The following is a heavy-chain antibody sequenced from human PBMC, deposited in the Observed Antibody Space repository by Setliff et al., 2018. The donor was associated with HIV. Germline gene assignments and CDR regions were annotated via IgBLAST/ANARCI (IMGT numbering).Heavy chain of an antibody. V-gene: IGHV4-39*07. CDR3: ARLGYSGSLVGAFDI. D-gene: IGHD1-26*01. Sequence: SETLSLTCSVSGGSLSSGDYYCHWIRQAPGKGLEWIGSIYHSGRTWYNPSLKSRVTISVDTSKNQFSLNLTSVTAADTAVYYCARLGYSGSLVGAFDIWGQGTMVTVSS. CDR1: GGSLSSGDYY. CDR2: IYHSGRT. J-gene: IGHJ3*02.